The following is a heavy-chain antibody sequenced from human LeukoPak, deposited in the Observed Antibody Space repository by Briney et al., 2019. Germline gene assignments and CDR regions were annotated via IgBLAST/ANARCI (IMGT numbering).Heavy chain of an antibody. V-gene: IGHV3-15*01. CDR2: IKSKTDGGTT. Sequence: GGSLRLSCAASGFTFSNAWMSWVRQAPGKGLEWVGRIKSKTDGGTTDYAAPVKGRFTISRDDSKNTLYLQMNSLKTEDTAVYYCTTDEAPVSDYDFWSGYYIPPHYWGQGTLVTVSS. D-gene: IGHD3-3*01. CDR3: TTDEAPVSDYDFWSGYYIPPHY. CDR1: GFTFSNAW. J-gene: IGHJ4*02.